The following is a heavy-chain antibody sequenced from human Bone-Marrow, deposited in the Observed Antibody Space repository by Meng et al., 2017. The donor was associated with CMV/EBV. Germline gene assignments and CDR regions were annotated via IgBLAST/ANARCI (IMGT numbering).Heavy chain of an antibody. V-gene: IGHV1-2*02. Sequence: ASVKVSCKASGYTFTGYYMHWVRQAPGQGLEWMGWINPNSGGTNYAQKFQGRVTMTRNTSISTAYMELSSLRSEDTAVYYCARRRVATFFLGKNYYGMDVWGQGTTATFSS. CDR3: ARRRVATFFLGKNYYGMDV. CDR1: GYTFTGYY. J-gene: IGHJ6*02. D-gene: IGHD5-12*01. CDR2: INPNSGGT.